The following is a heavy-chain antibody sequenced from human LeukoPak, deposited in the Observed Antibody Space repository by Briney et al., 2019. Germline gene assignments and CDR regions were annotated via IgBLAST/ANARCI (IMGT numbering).Heavy chain of an antibody. D-gene: IGHD3-22*01. V-gene: IGHV4-59*07. CDR3: ARVRGYYDSSGYDY. CDR1: GASISSYY. Sequence: SDTLSLTCTVSGASISSYYWSWIRQPPGKGLEWIGYIYYSGSTNYNPALKSRVTISEDTSKNQISLKLSSVTAADTAVYYCARVRGYYDSSGYDYWGQGTLVTVSS. J-gene: IGHJ4*02. CDR2: IYYSGST.